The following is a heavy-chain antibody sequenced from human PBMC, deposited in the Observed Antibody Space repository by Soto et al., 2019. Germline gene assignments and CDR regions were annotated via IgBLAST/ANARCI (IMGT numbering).Heavy chain of an antibody. CDR3: ARAGGSYDYSMDV. CDR1: GGSLSGYH. CDR2: INPSGRT. V-gene: IGHV4-34*01. Sequence: SETLSLTCAVSGGSLSGYHWSWIRQPPGKGLEWIGEINPSGRTKYKPSLKSRVIISVDTSKNQVSLKLSAVTAADTAVYYCARAGGSYDYSMDVWGQGTTVTVSS. D-gene: IGHD6-25*01. J-gene: IGHJ6*02.